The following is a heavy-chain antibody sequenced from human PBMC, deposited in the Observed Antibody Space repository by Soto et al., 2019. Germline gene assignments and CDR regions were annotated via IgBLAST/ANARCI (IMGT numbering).Heavy chain of an antibody. CDR2: IKSKSDGGTT. V-gene: IGHV3-15*02. CDR3: NYRSQTFDY. CDR1: GFTFSYAW. J-gene: IGHJ4*02. Sequence: EVQLVESGGALVEPGGSLRLSCAASGFTFSYAWMNWVRQAPGKGLEWVGHIKSKSDGGTTDDAAPVKGSFTISRDDSKNTLYLQMNSLKTEDTAVYYCNYRSQTFDYWGQGTLVTVSS. D-gene: IGHD1-26*01.